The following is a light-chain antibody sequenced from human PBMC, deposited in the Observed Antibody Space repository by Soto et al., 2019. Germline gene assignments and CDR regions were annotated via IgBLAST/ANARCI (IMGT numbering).Light chain of an antibody. CDR1: SSKVGNNF. CDR2: ENN. Sequence: QSVLTQPPSVSAAPGQKVTISCSGSSSKVGNNFVSWYQHLPGTAPRLLMSENNKRPSGIPDRFSGSKSSTSATLDITGLQTGDEADYYCGTWDSSLSYYVFGTGTKVTVL. V-gene: IGLV1-51*01. J-gene: IGLJ1*01. CDR3: GTWDSSLSYYV.